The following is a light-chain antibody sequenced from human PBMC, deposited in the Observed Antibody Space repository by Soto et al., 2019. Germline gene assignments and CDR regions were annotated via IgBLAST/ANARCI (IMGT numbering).Light chain of an antibody. Sequence: QSALTQPASVSGSPGQSITISCTGSSSDVGRFNFVSWYQQRPGKAPKLMIYEDTKRPSGVSNRFSGSKSGNTASLTISGLQAEDEADYYCCSYAGSITFAFGTGTNVTVL. CDR2: EDT. V-gene: IGLV2-23*01. CDR1: SSDVGRFNF. CDR3: CSYAGSITFA. J-gene: IGLJ1*01.